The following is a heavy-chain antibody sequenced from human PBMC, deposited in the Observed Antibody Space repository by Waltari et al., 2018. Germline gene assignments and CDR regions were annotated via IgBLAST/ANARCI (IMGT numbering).Heavy chain of an antibody. CDR3: AREGGGAAGRVLWFDP. CDR1: GFTFSSYA. J-gene: IGHJ5*02. CDR2: ISYGGSNK. Sequence: VQLLESGGGLVQPGGSLRLSCAASGFTFSSYAMHWVRQAPGKGLEWVAVISYGGSNKYYAESVKGRFTISRDNSKNTLYLQMNSLGAEDTAVYYCAREGGGAAGRVLWFDPWGQGTLVTVSS. D-gene: IGHD6-13*01. V-gene: IGHV3-30-3*01.